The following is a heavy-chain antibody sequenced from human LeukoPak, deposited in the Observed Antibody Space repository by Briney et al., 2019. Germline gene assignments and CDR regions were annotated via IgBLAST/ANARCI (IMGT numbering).Heavy chain of an antibody. J-gene: IGHJ4*02. CDR1: GFTFSSYS. D-gene: IGHD3-3*01. Sequence: GGSLRLSCAASGFTFSSYSMNWVRQAPGKGLEWVSSISSSSSYIYYADSVKGRSTISRDNAKNSLYLQMNSLRAEDTAVYYCARGNQYYDFWSGYDTELDYWGQGTLVTVSS. CDR2: ISSSSSYI. CDR3: ARGNQYYDFWSGYDTELDY. V-gene: IGHV3-21*01.